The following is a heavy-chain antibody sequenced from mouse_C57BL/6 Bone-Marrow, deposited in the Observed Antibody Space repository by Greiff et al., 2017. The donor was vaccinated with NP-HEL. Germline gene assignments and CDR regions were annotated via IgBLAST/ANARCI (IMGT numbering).Heavy chain of an antibody. CDR3: TPYWYFDV. Sequence: EVKLVESGAELVRPGASVKLSCTASGFNIKDDYMHWVKQRPEQGLEWIGWIDPENGDTEYASKFQGKATITADTSSNTAYLQLSSLTSEDTAVYYCTPYWYFDVWGTGTTVTVSS. CDR2: IDPENGDT. V-gene: IGHV14-4*01. CDR1: GFNIKDDY. J-gene: IGHJ1*03.